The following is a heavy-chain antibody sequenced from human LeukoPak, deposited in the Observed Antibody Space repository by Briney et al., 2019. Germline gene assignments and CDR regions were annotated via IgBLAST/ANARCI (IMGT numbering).Heavy chain of an antibody. V-gene: IGHV3-23*01. CDR2: ISGRGGST. D-gene: IGHD5-12*01. CDR3: ARGPTYGGYSD. Sequence: GGSLTLSCAAYGVTITTYAMSWVRQAPGKGLEWVSTISGRGGSTYYADSVKGPLTISRDNSKNALSLQMNSLRVEDTAVYYCARGPTYGGYSDWGQGTLVTVSS. J-gene: IGHJ4*02. CDR1: GVTITTYA.